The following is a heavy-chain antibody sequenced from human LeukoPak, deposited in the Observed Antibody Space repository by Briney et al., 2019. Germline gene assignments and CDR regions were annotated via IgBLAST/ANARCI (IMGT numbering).Heavy chain of an antibody. CDR3: AREQQWLVRYYYYYYMDV. V-gene: IGHV3-48*01. J-gene: IGHJ6*03. Sequence: GGSLRLSCAASGFTFSSYSMNWVRQAPGKGLEWVSYISSSSSTIYYADSVKGRFTISRDNAKNSLYLQMNSLRAEDTAVYYCAREQQWLVRYYYYYYMDVWGKGTTVTVSS. D-gene: IGHD6-19*01. CDR1: GFTFSSYS. CDR2: ISSSSSTI.